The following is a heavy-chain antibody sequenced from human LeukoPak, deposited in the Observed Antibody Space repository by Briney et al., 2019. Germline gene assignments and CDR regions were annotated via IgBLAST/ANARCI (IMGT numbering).Heavy chain of an antibody. Sequence: GRSLRLSCAASGFTFSSYAMHWVRQAPGKGLEWVAVISYDGSNKYYADSVKGRFTISRDDSKNTLSLQMNSLRVEDTAVYYCARDLAWGAFGYWGQGTLVTVSS. CDR3: ARDLAWGAFGY. CDR2: ISYDGSNK. V-gene: IGHV3-30*04. J-gene: IGHJ4*02. CDR1: GFTFSSYA. D-gene: IGHD7-27*01.